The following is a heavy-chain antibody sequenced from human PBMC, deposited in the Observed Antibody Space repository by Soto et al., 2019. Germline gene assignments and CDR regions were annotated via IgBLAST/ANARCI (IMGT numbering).Heavy chain of an antibody. Sequence: GASVKVSCKASGYTFTNYGITWVRQAPGQGLEWMGGIIPIFGTANYAQKFQGRVTITADESTSTAYMELSSLRSEDTAVYYCASDQGIVVVVAATYYYYYGMDVWGQGTTVTVSS. CDR1: GYTFTNYG. V-gene: IGHV1-69*13. CDR2: IIPIFGTA. CDR3: ASDQGIVVVVAATYYYYYGMDV. D-gene: IGHD2-15*01. J-gene: IGHJ6*02.